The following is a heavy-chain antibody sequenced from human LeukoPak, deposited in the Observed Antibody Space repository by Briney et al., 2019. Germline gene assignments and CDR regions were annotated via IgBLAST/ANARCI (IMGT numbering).Heavy chain of an antibody. CDR1: GSSLTELS. J-gene: IGHJ4*02. Sequence: ASVKVSCKVSGSSLTELSMHWVRHSPGKGLEWMGGFDPEDEETIYSQKLQGRVTMTEDTFTDTVYMELSSLRSEDTAVYYCATGPTVTTDYYFEYWGQGTLVTVSS. CDR2: FDPEDEET. V-gene: IGHV1-24*01. CDR3: ATGPTVTTDYYFEY. D-gene: IGHD4-17*01.